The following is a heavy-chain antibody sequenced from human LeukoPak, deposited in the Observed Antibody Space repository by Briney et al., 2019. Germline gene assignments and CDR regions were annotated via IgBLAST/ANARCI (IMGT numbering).Heavy chain of an antibody. V-gene: IGHV1-2*02. D-gene: IGHD3-22*01. Sequence: GASVRVSCKASGYTLTGYYMHCVREAPGEGLEWMGWINPNSGGTNYAQKFQGRVTMTRDTSISTAYMKLSTLRSDDTAVYYWARSDQYYYDSSGQNDDAFDIWGQGSMVTVSS. J-gene: IGHJ3*02. CDR1: GYTLTGYY. CDR2: INPNSGGT. CDR3: ARSDQYYYDSSGQNDDAFDI.